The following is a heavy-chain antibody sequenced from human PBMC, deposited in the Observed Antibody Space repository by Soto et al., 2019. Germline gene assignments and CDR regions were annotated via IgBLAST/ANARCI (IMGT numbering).Heavy chain of an antibody. CDR1: GYSFTSYW. J-gene: IGHJ4*02. D-gene: IGHD6-6*01. CDR3: ARSRPQTFYSSSVFDY. V-gene: IGHV5-51*01. Sequence: PGESLKISCQGSGYSFTSYWIGWVRQMPGKGLEWMGIIYPGDSDTRYSPSFQGQVTISADKSISTAYLQWSSLKASDTAMYYCARSRPQTFYSSSVFDYWGQGTLVTVSS. CDR2: IYPGDSDT.